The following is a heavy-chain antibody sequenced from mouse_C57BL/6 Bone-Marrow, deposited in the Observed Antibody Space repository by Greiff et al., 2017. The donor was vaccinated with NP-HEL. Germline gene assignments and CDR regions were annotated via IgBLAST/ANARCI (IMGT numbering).Heavy chain of an antibody. CDR1: GYAFTNYL. Sequence: VQLQQSGAELVRPGTSVKVSCKASGYAFTNYLIEWVKQRHGQGLEWIGVINPGSGGTNYNEKFKGKATLTADNSSTPAYMQLSSLTSEHSAVSVCSRERIWGYFDYWGQGKTLTVTA. CDR2: INPGSGGT. CDR3: SRERIWGYFDY. V-gene: IGHV1-54*01. J-gene: IGHJ2*01.